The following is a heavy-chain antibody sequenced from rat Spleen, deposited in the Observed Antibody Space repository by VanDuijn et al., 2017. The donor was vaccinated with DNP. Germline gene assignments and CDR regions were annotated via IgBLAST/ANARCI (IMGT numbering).Heavy chain of an antibody. J-gene: IGHJ4*01. CDR3: ARSLLLRYAMDA. Sequence: EVQLQESGPGLVKPSQSLSLTCSVTGYSITGNYWAWIRKLPGNKMEWMGYINSAGSTNYNPSLKSRISITRDTSKNQFFLQVNSVTTEDTATYYCARSLLLRYAMDAWGQGTSVTVSS. CDR1: GYSITGNY. D-gene: IGHD1-1*01. CDR2: INSAGST. V-gene: IGHV3-3*01.